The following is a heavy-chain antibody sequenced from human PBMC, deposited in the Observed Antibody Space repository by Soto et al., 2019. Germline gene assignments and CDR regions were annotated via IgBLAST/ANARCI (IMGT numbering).Heavy chain of an antibody. Sequence: QVQLVQSGAEVKKPGSSVKVSCKASGGTFSSYAISWVRQAPGQGREWMGGIIPIFGTANYAQKFQGRVTITADKSTSQAYMELSSLRSEDTAVYYCARGLGSRGIVRNWFDPWGQGTLVTVSS. D-gene: IGHD3-16*01. CDR2: IIPIFGTA. V-gene: IGHV1-69*06. CDR3: ARGLGSRGIVRNWFDP. J-gene: IGHJ5*02. CDR1: GGTFSSYA.